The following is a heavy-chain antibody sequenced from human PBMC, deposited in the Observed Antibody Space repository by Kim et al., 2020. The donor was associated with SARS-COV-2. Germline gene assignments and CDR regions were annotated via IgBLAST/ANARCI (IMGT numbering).Heavy chain of an antibody. Sequence: GESLKISCKGSGYSFTSYWIGWVRQMPGKGLEWMGIIYPGDSDTRYSPSFQGQVTISADKSISTAYLQWSSLKASDTAMYYCARLSIRGGRYSYGPQGWFDPWGQGTLVTVSS. V-gene: IGHV5-51*01. CDR1: GYSFTSYW. D-gene: IGHD5-18*01. CDR2: IYPGDSDT. J-gene: IGHJ5*02. CDR3: ARLSIRGGRYSYGPQGWFDP.